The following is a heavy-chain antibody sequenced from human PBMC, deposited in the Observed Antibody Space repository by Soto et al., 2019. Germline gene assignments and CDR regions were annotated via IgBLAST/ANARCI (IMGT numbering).Heavy chain of an antibody. J-gene: IGHJ4*03. V-gene: IGHV3-48*03. CDR2: ISSSGSNI. CDR3: ARDELGGYFDY. Sequence: EVQLVESGGGLVQPGGSLRLSCAASGFTFSNYEMNWVRQAPGKGLEWVSYISSSGSNIYYAGSVKGRFTVSRDNAKNSLNLQMNSLRDEDTAVYYCARDELGGYFDYWGQGTLVTVSS. CDR1: GFTFSNYE. D-gene: IGHD6-6*01.